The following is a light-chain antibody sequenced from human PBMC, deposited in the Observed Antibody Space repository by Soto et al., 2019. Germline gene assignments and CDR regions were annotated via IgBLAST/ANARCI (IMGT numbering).Light chain of an antibody. Sequence: QSALTQPASVSGSHGQSITISCTGTSSDVGGYNYVSWYQQNPGKVPKLMIYDVSNRPSGVSNRFSGSKSGNTASLTISGLLAEDEADYYCSSYTSSSTLYFFGTGTKVTVL. V-gene: IGLV2-14*01. J-gene: IGLJ1*01. CDR3: SSYTSSSTLYF. CDR2: DVS. CDR1: SSDVGGYNY.